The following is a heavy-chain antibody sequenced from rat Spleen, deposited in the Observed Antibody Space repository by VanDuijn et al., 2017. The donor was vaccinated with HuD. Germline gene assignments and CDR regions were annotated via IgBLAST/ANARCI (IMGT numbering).Heavy chain of an antibody. CDR2: IWGNGNT. Sequence: QVQLKESGPGLVQPSQTLSLICTVSGFSLSRHGVIWVRQPPGKGLEWMGVIWGNGNTNYSSALKSRLNFSRDTSKSQVFLKMNSLQTEDTATYYCARLTSVVRVLDAWGHGASVTVSS. D-gene: IGHD1-1*01. CDR1: GFSLSRHG. J-gene: IGHJ4*01. V-gene: IGHV2-13*01. CDR3: ARLTSVVRVLDA.